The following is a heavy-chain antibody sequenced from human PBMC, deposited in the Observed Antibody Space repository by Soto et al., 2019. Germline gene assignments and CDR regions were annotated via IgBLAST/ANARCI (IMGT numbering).Heavy chain of an antibody. CDR3: AKWVYQLLFTRYDMDV. CDR1: GFTFSSYA. D-gene: IGHD2-2*01. CDR2: LSGSGGST. V-gene: IGHV3-23*01. Sequence: GGSLRLSCTASGFTFSSYALSWVRQAPGKGLEWVSALSGSGGSTYYADSEKGRFTISRDNSKNTLYLQMNSLRAEDTAVYYCAKWVYQLLFTRYDMDVWGQGTTVTVSS. J-gene: IGHJ6*02.